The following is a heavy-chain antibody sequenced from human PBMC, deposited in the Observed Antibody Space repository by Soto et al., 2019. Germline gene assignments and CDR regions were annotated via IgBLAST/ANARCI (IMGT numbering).Heavy chain of an antibody. CDR3: EGAPPILSY. CDR1: GFTFSSYA. CDR2: ISANDGGT. J-gene: IGHJ4*02. V-gene: IGHV3-23*01. Sequence: GGSLRLSCVVSGFTFSSYAMSWVRQAPGKGLEWVSSISANDGGTYYGDSVKGRFTISRDNSENTLYLQMNSLRADDTAVYYWEGAPPILSYGGREPLVTVSS. D-gene: IGHD1-26*01.